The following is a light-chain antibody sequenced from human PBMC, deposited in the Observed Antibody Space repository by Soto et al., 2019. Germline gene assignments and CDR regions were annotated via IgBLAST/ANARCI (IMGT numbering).Light chain of an antibody. CDR2: STN. J-gene: IGLJ3*02. V-gene: IGLV8-61*01. Sequence: QTVVTQEPSFSVSPGGQVTLPWGLTSGSVSTSYYPSWYQQTPGQAPRTLIYSTNTRSSGVPDRFSGSILGNKAALTITGAQADDESDYYCVLYMGSGIWVFGGGTKVTVL. CDR1: SGSVSTSYY. CDR3: VLYMGSGIWV.